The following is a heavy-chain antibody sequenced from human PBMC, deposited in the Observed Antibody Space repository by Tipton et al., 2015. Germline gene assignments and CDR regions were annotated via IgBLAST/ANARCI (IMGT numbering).Heavy chain of an antibody. V-gene: IGHV4-30-4*01. J-gene: IGHJ4*02. CDR2: IYFSGST. Sequence: TLSLTCTVSGGSISSGDYYWSWIRQSPGKGLEWIGYIYFSGSTYYNPSLKSRVNISRDTSKNQFSLKLSSVTAADTAVYYCARVPFDYFDYWGQGILVTVSS. CDR1: GGSISSGDYY. CDR3: ARVPFDYFDY.